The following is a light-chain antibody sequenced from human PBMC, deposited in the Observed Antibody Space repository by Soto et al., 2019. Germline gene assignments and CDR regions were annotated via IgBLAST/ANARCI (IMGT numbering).Light chain of an antibody. V-gene: IGKV3-15*01. Sequence: EIVLTQSPATLSVSPGERATLSCRASQSVSSNLAWYQQKPGQAPRLLIYGASTRATGIPARFSGSVSGTAFTLTISSLQSEDFAVYYCQQYNNWPWTFGQGTKVEI. CDR3: QQYNNWPWT. CDR2: GAS. J-gene: IGKJ1*01. CDR1: QSVSSN.